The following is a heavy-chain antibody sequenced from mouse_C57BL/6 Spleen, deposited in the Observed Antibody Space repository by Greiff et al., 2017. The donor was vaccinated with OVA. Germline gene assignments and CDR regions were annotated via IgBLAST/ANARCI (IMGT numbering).Heavy chain of an antibody. J-gene: IGHJ3*01. CDR3: ARSSLYYGSSPWFAY. Sequence: EVQLQQSGPELVKPGASVKISCKASGYSFTGYYMNWVKQSPEKSLEWIGEINPSTGGTTYNQKFKAKATLTVDKSSSTAYMQLKSLTSEDSAVYYCARSSLYYGSSPWFAYWGQGTLVTVSA. CDR1: GYSFTGYY. V-gene: IGHV1-42*01. D-gene: IGHD1-1*01. CDR2: INPSTGGT.